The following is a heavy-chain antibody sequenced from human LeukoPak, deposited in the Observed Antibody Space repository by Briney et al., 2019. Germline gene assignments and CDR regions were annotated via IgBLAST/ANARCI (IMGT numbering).Heavy chain of an antibody. Sequence: QPGRSLRLSCAASGFTFSSYGMHWVRQAPGKGLEWVAVIWYDGSNKYYEDSVKGRFTISRDNSKNTLYLQMNSLRAEDTAVYYCAKDLGIAAAQDYWGQGTLVTVSS. CDR3: AKDLGIAAAQDY. CDR1: GFTFSSYG. V-gene: IGHV3-33*06. CDR2: IWYDGSNK. D-gene: IGHD6-13*01. J-gene: IGHJ4*02.